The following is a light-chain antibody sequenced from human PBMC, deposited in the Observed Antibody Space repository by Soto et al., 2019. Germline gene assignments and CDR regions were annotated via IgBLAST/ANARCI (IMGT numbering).Light chain of an antibody. CDR1: ESISRY. J-gene: IGKJ1*01. V-gene: IGKV1-39*01. CDR2: AAS. Sequence: DIQMTQSPSSLSSSVGDRVTITCRATESISRYLNWYQQKPGKAPKLLIYAASSLQSGVPSRFSGSGAGTDFTLTISSLQPEDFATYYCQQQNITPLTFGQGTKVEMK. CDR3: QQQNITPLT.